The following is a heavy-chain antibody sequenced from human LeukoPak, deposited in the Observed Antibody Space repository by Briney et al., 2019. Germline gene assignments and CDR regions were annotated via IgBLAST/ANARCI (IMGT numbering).Heavy chain of an antibody. CDR1: GYSFTTYW. J-gene: IGHJ3*02. V-gene: IGHV5-51*01. D-gene: IGHD2-2*01. CDR2: IYPADSTA. Sequence: GESLKISCKASGYSFTTYWIGWVRQMPGKGLEWMGIIYPADSTAHYSPSFQGQATISVDKSINTAYLQWSRLKASDTAMYYCARHVGTNARDAFDIWGQGTMVTVSS. CDR3: ARHVGTNARDAFDI.